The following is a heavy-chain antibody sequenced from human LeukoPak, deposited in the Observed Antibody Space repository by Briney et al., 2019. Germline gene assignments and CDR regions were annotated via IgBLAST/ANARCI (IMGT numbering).Heavy chain of an antibody. V-gene: IGHV3-48*03. CDR2: ISSSGSTI. Sequence: PGGSLRLSCAASGFTFSSYEMNWVRQAPGKGLEWASYISSSGSTIYYADSVKGRFTISRDNAKNSLYLQMNSLRAEDTAVYYCASTYSSGWYYFDYWGQGTLVTVSS. CDR1: GFTFSSYE. J-gene: IGHJ4*02. D-gene: IGHD6-19*01. CDR3: ASTYSSGWYYFDY.